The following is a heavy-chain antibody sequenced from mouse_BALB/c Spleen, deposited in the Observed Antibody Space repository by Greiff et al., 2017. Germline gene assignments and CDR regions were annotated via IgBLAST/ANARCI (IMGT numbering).Heavy chain of an antibody. CDR1: GYTFTDYE. CDR2: IDPETGGT. J-gene: IGHJ3*01. V-gene: IGHV1-15*01. Sequence: VKLQESGAELVRPGASVTLSCKASGYTFTDYEMHWVKQTPVHGLEWIGAIDPETGGTAYNQKFKGKATLTADKSSSTAYMELRSLTSEDSAVYYCTRGHAYWGQGTLVTVSA. CDR3: TRGHAY.